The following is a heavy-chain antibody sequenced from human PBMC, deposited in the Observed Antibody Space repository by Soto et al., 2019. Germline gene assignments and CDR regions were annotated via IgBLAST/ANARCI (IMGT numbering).Heavy chain of an antibody. CDR3: ARGLGYCSGGSCYYDYYYYYMDV. D-gene: IGHD2-15*01. CDR1: GFTFSSYG. CDR2: IWYDGSNK. J-gene: IGHJ6*03. V-gene: IGHV3-33*01. Sequence: QVQLVESGGDVVQPGRSLRLSCAASGFTFSSYGMHWVRQAPGKGLEWVAVIWYDGSNKYYADSVKGRFTISRDNSKNTLYLQMNSLRAEDTAVYYCARGLGYCSGGSCYYDYYYYYMDVWGKGTTVTVSS.